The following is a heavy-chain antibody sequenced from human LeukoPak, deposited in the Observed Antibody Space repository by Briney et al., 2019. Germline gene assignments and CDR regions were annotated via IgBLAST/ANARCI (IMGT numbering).Heavy chain of an antibody. CDR2: ISSSGSNI. D-gene: IGHD3-22*01. CDR1: GFTFSDYY. V-gene: IGHV3-11*01. Sequence: GGSLRLSCVASGFTFSDYYMSWIRQAPGKGLEWVSYISSSGSNIYYADSVKGRFTISRDNAKNSLYLQLNSLRAEDTAVYYCARQTIVVLTRGDHWGQGTLVTVSS. CDR3: ARQTIVVLTRGDH. J-gene: IGHJ4*02.